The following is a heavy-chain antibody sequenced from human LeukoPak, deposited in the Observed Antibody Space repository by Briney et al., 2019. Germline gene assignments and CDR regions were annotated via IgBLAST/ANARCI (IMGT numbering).Heavy chain of an antibody. Sequence: GGSLRLSCAASGFTFSNAWMSWVRQAPGKGLEWVANIKQDGSEKYYVDSVKGRFTISRDNAKNSLYLQMNSLRAEDTAMYYCATTGYSYGYDIDYWGQGTLVTVSS. CDR3: ATTGYSYGYDIDY. CDR1: GFTFSNAW. D-gene: IGHD5-18*01. CDR2: IKQDGSEK. J-gene: IGHJ4*02. V-gene: IGHV3-7*01.